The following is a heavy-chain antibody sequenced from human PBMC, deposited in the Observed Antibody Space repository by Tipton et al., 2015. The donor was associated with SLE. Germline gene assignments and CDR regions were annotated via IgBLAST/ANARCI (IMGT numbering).Heavy chain of an antibody. V-gene: IGHV4-39*07. J-gene: IGHJ5*02. CDR3: ARDGERWFDP. CDR1: GGSISSSSYY. CDR2: IYYSGST. D-gene: IGHD7-27*01. Sequence: LRLSCTVSGGSISSSSYYWGWIRQPPGKGLEWIGSIYYSGSTYCNPSLKSRVTISVDTSKNQFSLKLSSVTAADTAVYYCARDGERWFDPWGQGTLVTVSS.